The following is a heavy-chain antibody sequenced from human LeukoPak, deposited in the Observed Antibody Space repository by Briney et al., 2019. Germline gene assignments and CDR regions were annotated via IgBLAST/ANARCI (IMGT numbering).Heavy chain of an antibody. Sequence: SVKVSCKASGGTFSSYTISWVRQAPGQGLEWMGRIIPILCIANYAQKFQGRVTITADKSTSTAYMELSSLRSEDTVVYYCARDPGDCSSTSCYTDYWGQGTLVTVSS. J-gene: IGHJ4*02. CDR1: GGTFSSYT. D-gene: IGHD2-2*02. CDR2: IIPILCIA. V-gene: IGHV1-69*04. CDR3: ARDPGDCSSTSCYTDY.